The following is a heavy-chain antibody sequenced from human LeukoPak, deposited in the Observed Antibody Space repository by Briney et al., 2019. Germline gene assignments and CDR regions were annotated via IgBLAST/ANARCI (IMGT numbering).Heavy chain of an antibody. D-gene: IGHD3-16*01. Sequence: GRSLRLSCAASGFTFSSYGMHWVRQAPGKGLEWVAVISYDGSNKYYADSVKGRFTISRDNSKNTLYLQMNSLRAEDTAVYYCARSKQFGGVSYYYYYGMDVWGQGTTVTVSS. CDR1: GFTFSSYG. CDR3: ARSKQFGGVSYYYYYGMDV. CDR2: ISYDGSNK. V-gene: IGHV3-30*03. J-gene: IGHJ6*02.